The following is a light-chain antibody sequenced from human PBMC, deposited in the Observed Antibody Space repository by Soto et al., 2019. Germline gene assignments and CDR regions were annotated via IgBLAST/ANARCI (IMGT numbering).Light chain of an antibody. V-gene: IGKV1-39*01. CDR1: QSISTY. Sequence: DIQMTQSPSSLSASVGDRVTITCRASQSISTYLIWYQQKPGKAPKLLIYATSSLQSGVPSRFSGSGSGTDFTLTISSLQPEDFATYYCLQHKSYPRTFGQGTKVDIK. J-gene: IGKJ1*01. CDR3: LQHKSYPRT. CDR2: ATS.